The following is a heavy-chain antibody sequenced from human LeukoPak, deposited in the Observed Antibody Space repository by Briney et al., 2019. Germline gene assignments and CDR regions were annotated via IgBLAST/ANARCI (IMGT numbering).Heavy chain of an antibody. CDR3: ARDRYCSSTSCENWFDP. V-gene: IGHV1-69*05. CDR2: IIPIFGTA. J-gene: IGHJ5*02. D-gene: IGHD2-2*01. CDR1: GYTFSDYE. Sequence: SVKVSCKASGYTFSDYEINWVRQATGQGLEWMGGIIPIFGTANYAQKFQGRVTITTDESTSTAYMELSSLRSEDTAVYYCARDRYCSSTSCENWFDPWGQGTLVTVSS.